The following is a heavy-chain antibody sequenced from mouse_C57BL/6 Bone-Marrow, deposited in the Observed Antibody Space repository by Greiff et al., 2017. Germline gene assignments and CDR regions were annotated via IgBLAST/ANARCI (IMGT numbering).Heavy chain of an antibody. CDR2: IYPRSGNT. V-gene: IGHV1-81*01. D-gene: IGHD1-1*01. CDR3: ARRGTVVAKVDY. CDR1: GYTFTSYG. J-gene: IGHJ4*01. Sequence: QVHVKQSGAELARPGASVKLSCKASGYTFTSYGISWVKQRTGQGLEWIGEIYPRSGNTYYNEKFKGKATLTADKSSSTAYMELRSLTSEDSAVYFCARRGTVVAKVDYWGQGTSVTVSS.